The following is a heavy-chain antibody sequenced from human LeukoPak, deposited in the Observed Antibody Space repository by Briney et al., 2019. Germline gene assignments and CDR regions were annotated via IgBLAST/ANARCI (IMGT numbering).Heavy chain of an antibody. V-gene: IGHV4-59*01. CDR1: GGSISSYY. D-gene: IGHD3-10*01. CDR3: ATLGELLWWGFDY. CDR2: IYYSGST. Sequence: SETLSLTCTVSGGSISSYYWSWIRQPPGKGLEWIGYIYYSGSTSYNPSLKSRVTISVDTSKNQFSLKLSSVTAADTAVYYCATLGELLWWGFDYWGQGTLVTVSS. J-gene: IGHJ4*02.